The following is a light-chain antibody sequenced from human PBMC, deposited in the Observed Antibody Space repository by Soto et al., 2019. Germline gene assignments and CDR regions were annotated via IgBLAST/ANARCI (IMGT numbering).Light chain of an antibody. CDR2: AAS. CDR1: QGISSY. Sequence: DIQLTQSPSFLSVSVGDRVTITCRASQGISSYLAWYQQKPGKAPKLLIYAASTLQSGVPLRFSGSGSGTEFTLTISSLQPEDFETSYCQQLNSHLLTFGGGTKVDIK. CDR3: QQLNSHLLT. V-gene: IGKV1-9*01. J-gene: IGKJ4*01.